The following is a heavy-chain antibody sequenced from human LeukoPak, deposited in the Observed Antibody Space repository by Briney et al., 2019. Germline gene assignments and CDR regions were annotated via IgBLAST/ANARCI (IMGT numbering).Heavy chain of an antibody. D-gene: IGHD3-10*01. CDR3: ARSQFYGSGSYQGRWFDP. V-gene: IGHV4-38-2*02. Sequence: SETLSLTCTVSGYSISSGYYWGWIRQPPGKVLEWIGSIYHSGSTYYNPSLKSRVTISVDTSKNQFSLKLTSVTAADTAVYYCARSQFYGSGSYQGRWFDPWGQGTLVTVSS. CDR2: IYHSGST. CDR1: GYSISSGYY. J-gene: IGHJ5*02.